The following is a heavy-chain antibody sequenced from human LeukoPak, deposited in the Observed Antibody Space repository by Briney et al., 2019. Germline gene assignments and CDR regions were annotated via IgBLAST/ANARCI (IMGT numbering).Heavy chain of an antibody. CDR3: AKDQDVVVPAARSGFDY. Sequence: GGSLRLSCAASGFTFSSYAMSWVRQAPGKGLEWVSAISGSGGGTYYADSVKGRFTISRDNSKNTLYLQMNSLRAEDTAVYYCAKDQDVVVPAARSGFDYWGQGTLVTVSS. CDR1: GFTFSSYA. J-gene: IGHJ4*02. V-gene: IGHV3-23*01. D-gene: IGHD2-2*01. CDR2: ISGSGGGT.